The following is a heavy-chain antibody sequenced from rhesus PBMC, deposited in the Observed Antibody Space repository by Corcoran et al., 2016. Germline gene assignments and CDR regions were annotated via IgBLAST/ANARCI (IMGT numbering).Heavy chain of an antibody. D-gene: IGHD5-42*01. V-gene: IGHV3S5*01. J-gene: IGHJ4*01. CDR1: GFPFSSYA. CDR2: ITNDGGST. Sequence: EVQLVESGGGLVQPGGSLRLSCAASGFPFSSYAMTWVRQAPGKGLGWVSYITNDGGSTYYADSVKGRFTISRDNSKNTLSLQMNSLRAEDTAVYYCAKDRGIQWVEDFDYWGQGVLVTVSS. CDR3: AKDRGIQWVEDFDY.